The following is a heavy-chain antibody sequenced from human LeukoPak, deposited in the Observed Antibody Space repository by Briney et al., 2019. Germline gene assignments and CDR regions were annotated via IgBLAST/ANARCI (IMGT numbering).Heavy chain of an antibody. CDR2: ISGSGGST. Sequence: PGGSLRLSCAASGFTFSSYAMSWVRQAPGKGLGWVSAISGSGGSTYYADSVKGRFTISRDNSKNTLYLQMNSLRAEDTAVYYCAKDTSILTGYYAFDYWGQGTLVTVSS. CDR1: GFTFSSYA. V-gene: IGHV3-23*01. D-gene: IGHD3-9*01. CDR3: AKDTSILTGYYAFDY. J-gene: IGHJ4*02.